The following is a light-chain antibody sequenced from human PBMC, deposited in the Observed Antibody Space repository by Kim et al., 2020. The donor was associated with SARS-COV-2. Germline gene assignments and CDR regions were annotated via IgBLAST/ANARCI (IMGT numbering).Light chain of an antibody. CDR3: QQSYTMPRT. CDR1: QSITNY. Sequence: DIQMTQSPSSLSASVGDRVTITCRASQSITNYLNWYQQKPGKAPKVLIYAASTLQSGVPSRFSGSGSGTDFTLTISSLQPDDFATYYCQQSYTMPRTFGPETKVDIK. CDR2: AAS. J-gene: IGKJ1*01. V-gene: IGKV1-39*01.